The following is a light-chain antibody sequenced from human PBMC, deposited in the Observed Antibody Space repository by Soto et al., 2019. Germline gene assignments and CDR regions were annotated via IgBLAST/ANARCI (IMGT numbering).Light chain of an antibody. CDR2: GAS. V-gene: IGKV3-20*01. Sequence: ETALTQSPAPLPLSPGERATLHCRASQSVSNNYLAWYQQKPGQAPRLLIYGASNRATGIPDRFSGSGSGTDFTLTISRLEPEDFAVYYCQQYGSSGTFGQGTKVDIK. J-gene: IGKJ1*01. CDR3: QQYGSSGT. CDR1: QSVSNNY.